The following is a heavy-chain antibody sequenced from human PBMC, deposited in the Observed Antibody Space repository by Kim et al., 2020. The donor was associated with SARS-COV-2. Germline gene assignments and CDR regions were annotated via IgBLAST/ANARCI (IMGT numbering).Heavy chain of an antibody. J-gene: IGHJ5*02. CDR1: GYTFTGYY. CDR2: INPNSGGT. CDR3: ARDLGGYSGYQNWFDP. D-gene: IGHD5-12*01. V-gene: IGHV1-2*04. Sequence: ASVKVSCKASGYTFTGYYMHWVRQAPGQGLEWMGWINPNSGGTNYAQKFQGWVTMTRDTSISTAYMELSRLRSDDTAVYYCARDLGGYSGYQNWFDPWGQGTLVTVSS.